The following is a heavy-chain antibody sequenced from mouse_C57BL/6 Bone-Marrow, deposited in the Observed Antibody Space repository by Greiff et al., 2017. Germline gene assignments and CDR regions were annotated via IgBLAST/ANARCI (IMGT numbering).Heavy chain of an antibody. V-gene: IGHV1-81*01. Sequence: QVQLQQSGAELARPGASVKLSCKASGYTFTSYGISWVKQRTGQGLEWIGEIYPRSGNTYYNEKFKGKATLTADKSSSTAYMELRSLTSEDSAVYFCARHYSKDYWGQGTTLTVSS. CDR3: ARHYSKDY. CDR1: GYTFTSYG. D-gene: IGHD2-5*01. CDR2: IYPRSGNT. J-gene: IGHJ2*01.